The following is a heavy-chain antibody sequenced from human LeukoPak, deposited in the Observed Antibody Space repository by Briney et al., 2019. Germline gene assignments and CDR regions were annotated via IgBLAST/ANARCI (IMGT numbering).Heavy chain of an antibody. CDR1: GCIFCSYS. D-gene: IGHD1-26*01. CDR2: ISGSGGST. CDR3: AKDLGATTPGDLDY. J-gene: IGHJ4*02. V-gene: IGHV3-23*01. Sequence: GGSLRLSCGVSGCIFCSYSLSCGRQAPGKGLEWVSAISGSGGSTYYADSVKGRFTISRDNSKNTLYLTMNSLRAEATAVYYWAKDLGATTPGDLDYWGQGTLVTVSS.